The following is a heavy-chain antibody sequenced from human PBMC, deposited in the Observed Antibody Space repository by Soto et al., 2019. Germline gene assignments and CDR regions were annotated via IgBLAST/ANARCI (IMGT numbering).Heavy chain of an antibody. CDR3: ARPQQQLGYYYGMDV. Sequence: PXXTLSLPCTVSGGSISSSSYYWGLIRQPPGKGLDLIGSIYYSGSTYYNPSLKSRVTISVDTSKNQFSLKLSSVTAPDTAVYYCARPQQQLGYYYGMDVWGQGTTVTVSS. D-gene: IGHD6-13*01. J-gene: IGHJ6*02. V-gene: IGHV4-39*01. CDR1: GGSISSSSYY. CDR2: IYYSGST.